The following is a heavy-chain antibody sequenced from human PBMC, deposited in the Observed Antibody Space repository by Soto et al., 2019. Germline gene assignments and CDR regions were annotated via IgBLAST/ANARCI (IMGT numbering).Heavy chain of an antibody. CDR3: AKTQNDILDY. CDR2: IGNDPSYL. CDR1: GFSFSRHS. Sequence: GGSLRLSCEASGFSFSRHSMNWVRQAPGKGLEWVSSIGNDPSYLYYAGSVKGRFTISRDNAKNSLYLQMNSLRVEDTAVYYCAKTQNDILDYWGQGTLVTVSS. J-gene: IGHJ4*02. D-gene: IGHD3-9*01. V-gene: IGHV3-21*06.